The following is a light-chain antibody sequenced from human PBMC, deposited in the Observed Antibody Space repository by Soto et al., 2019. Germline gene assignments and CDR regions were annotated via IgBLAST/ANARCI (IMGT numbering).Light chain of an antibody. CDR2: GAS. J-gene: IGKJ2*01. V-gene: IGKV3-15*01. Sequence: EIVMTQSPATLSVSPGERATLSCRASQSISSDLAWYQQKPGQAPRLLIYGASTRATDIPARISGSGSGTDFTLTVSSLQSEDFAVYYCQQYNKWPPQYTFGQGTKLEIK. CDR1: QSISSD. CDR3: QQYNKWPPQYT.